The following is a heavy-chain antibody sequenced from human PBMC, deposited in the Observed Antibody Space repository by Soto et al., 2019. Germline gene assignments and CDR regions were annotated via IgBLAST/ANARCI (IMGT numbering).Heavy chain of an antibody. D-gene: IGHD3-9*01. CDR1: GFTFSSYW. Sequence: GGSLRLSCAASGFTFSSYWMSWVRQAPGKGLEWVANIKQDGSEKYYVDSVKGRFTISRDNAKNSLYLQMNSLRAEDTAVYYCAREGAKELRYFDWLSDAFDIWGQGTMVTVSS. CDR3: AREGAKELRYFDWLSDAFDI. V-gene: IGHV3-7*01. CDR2: IKQDGSEK. J-gene: IGHJ3*02.